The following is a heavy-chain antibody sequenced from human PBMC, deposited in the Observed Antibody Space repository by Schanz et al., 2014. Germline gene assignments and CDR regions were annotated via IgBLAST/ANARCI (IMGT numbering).Heavy chain of an antibody. Sequence: QVQLVESGGGVVQPGRSLRLSCATSGLNFDYYGMNWVRQAPGKGLEWVAIIWYDGSNKYYADSVKGRFTISRDNANNSLFLRMNSLRAEDTAVYYCASDYNYFETEAPWGQGTLVTVSS. CDR2: IWYDGSNK. J-gene: IGHJ5*02. V-gene: IGHV3-33*01. CDR3: ASDYNYFETEAP. D-gene: IGHD3-16*01. CDR1: GLNFDYYG.